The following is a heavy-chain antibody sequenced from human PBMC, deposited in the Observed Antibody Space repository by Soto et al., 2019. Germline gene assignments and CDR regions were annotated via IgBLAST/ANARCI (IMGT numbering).Heavy chain of an antibody. Sequence: QVKLQESGPGLVKPSQTLSLTCTVSGGSISSGGYYWSWIRQHPGKGLQWYGYIYYSGSTYYNPSLKSRVTISVDTSKNQFSLTVSYVTAADTAVYYCERAWRDCYNTYYYYYGMDDSGQGTTVTVS. CDR1: GGSISSGGYY. CDR2: IYYSGST. CDR3: ERAWRDCYNTYYYYYGMDD. J-gene: IGHJ6*02. V-gene: IGHV4-31*03. D-gene: IGHD2-21*01.